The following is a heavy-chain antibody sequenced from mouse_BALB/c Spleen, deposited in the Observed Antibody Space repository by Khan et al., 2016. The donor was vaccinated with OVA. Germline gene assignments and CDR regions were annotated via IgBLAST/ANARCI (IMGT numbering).Heavy chain of an antibody. V-gene: IGHV5-17*02. J-gene: IGHJ2*01. D-gene: IGHD1-1*01. Sequence: VQLKESGGGLVQPGGSRKLSCTASGFTFSSYGMHWVRQAPEKGLEWVAYISGDSSTIYYADTVKGRFTISRDNPKNTLFLQMTSLMSEDTARYYGATSYFYGYYFDYWGPGTTLTVSS. CDR3: ATSYFYGYYFDY. CDR1: GFTFSSYG. CDR2: ISGDSSTI.